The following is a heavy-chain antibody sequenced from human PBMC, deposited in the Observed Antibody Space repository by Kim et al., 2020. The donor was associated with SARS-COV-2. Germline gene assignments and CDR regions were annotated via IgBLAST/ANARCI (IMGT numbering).Heavy chain of an antibody. D-gene: IGHD3-10*01. V-gene: IGHV1-3*01. J-gene: IGHJ6*03. Sequence: ASVKVSCKASGYTFANYLMHWVRQAPGQRPEWLGWINAGNGDTKYSEKFQARITLTRDTSACTAYMEISTLTSEDTALYYCARGMSWRTSYNYQIDVWG. CDR2: INAGNGDT. CDR1: GYTFANYL. CDR3: ARGMSWRTSYNYQIDV.